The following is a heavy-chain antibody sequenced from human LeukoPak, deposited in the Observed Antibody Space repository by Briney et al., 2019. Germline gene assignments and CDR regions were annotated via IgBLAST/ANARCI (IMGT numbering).Heavy chain of an antibody. CDR3: ARDRGGSASNGFDAFDI. Sequence: PGGSLRLSCAASGFTFSNYWMNWVRQAPGKGLEWVANIKQDGGEKSYVDSVKGRFTISRDNAKNSLHLQMNRLRAEDTAVYDCARDRGGSASNGFDAFDIWGQGTMVTVSS. CDR1: GFTFSNYW. D-gene: IGHD3-10*01. V-gene: IGHV3-7*01. J-gene: IGHJ3*02. CDR2: IKQDGGEK.